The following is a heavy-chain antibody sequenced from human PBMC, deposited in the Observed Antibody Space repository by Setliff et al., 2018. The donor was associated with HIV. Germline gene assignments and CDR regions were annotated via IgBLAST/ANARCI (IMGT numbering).Heavy chain of an antibody. V-gene: IGHV1-2*02. Sequence: ASVKVSCKTSGYRFIGHYLHWVRLAPGQGPEWVGWINPETGDPNYAQKFRGRVLMTRDTSITPAFLHVAKLTSDDTAIYYCATGIPSDLDYWGQGTLVTVSS. CDR3: ATGIPSDLDY. J-gene: IGHJ4*01. CDR1: GYRFIGHY. D-gene: IGHD2-21*01. CDR2: INPETGDP.